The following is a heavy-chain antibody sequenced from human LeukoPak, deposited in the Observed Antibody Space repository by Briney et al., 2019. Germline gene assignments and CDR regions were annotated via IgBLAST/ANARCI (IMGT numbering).Heavy chain of an antibody. CDR2: IIGSGGGT. D-gene: IGHD6-13*01. CDR1: GVTFSSYA. Sequence: GGSLRLSCAASGVTFSSYAMSWGRKAPGKGLEWVCGIIGSGGGTYYAESVKGRFTISRDNSKNTLYLQINSLRAEDTAVYYCAKEIQIYSSSWYGGADYWGQGTLVTVSS. CDR3: AKEIQIYSSSWYGGADY. V-gene: IGHV3-23*01. J-gene: IGHJ4*02.